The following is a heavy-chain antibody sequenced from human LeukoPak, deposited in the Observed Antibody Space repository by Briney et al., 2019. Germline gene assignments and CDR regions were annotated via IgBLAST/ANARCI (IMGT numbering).Heavy chain of an antibody. CDR1: GGTFSSYA. CDR2: IIPIFGTA. J-gene: IGHJ4*02. Sequence: GASVKVSCKASGGTFSSYAISWVRQAPGQGLEWMGTIIPIFGTANYAQKFQGRVTITTDESTSTAYMELSSLRSEDTAVYYCARSTDSRTDLNFDYWGQGSLVTVSS. D-gene: IGHD3-22*01. CDR3: ARSTDSRTDLNFDY. V-gene: IGHV1-69*05.